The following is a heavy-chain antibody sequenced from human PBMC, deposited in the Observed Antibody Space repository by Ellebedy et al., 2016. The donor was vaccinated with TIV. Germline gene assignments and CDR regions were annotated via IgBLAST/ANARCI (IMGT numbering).Heavy chain of an antibody. J-gene: IGHJ3*02. CDR1: GSSVNSNGMH. Sequence: SGPTLVKPTPTLTLTCTLSGSSVNSNGMHVSWFRQPPGKALEWLARIDWDDDTFYSKSLRTRLTISKDISKNQAVLTMTVMDPVDTGTYYCARISRDAFDIWGQGTTVLVSS. V-gene: IGHV2-70*04. CDR3: ARISRDAFDI. CDR2: IDWDDDT.